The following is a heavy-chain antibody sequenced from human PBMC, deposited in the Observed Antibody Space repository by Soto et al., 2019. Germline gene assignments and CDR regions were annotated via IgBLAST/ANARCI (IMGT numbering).Heavy chain of an antibody. CDR2: INPNSGGT. CDR1: GYTFTGYY. V-gene: IGHV1-2*04. Sequence: ASVKVSCKASGYTFTGYYMHWVRQAPGQGLEWMGWINPNSGGTNYAQKFQGWVTMTRDTSISTAYMELSRLRSDDTAVYYCARDPYPTDRRHYYYGMDVWGQGTTVTVSS. D-gene: IGHD3-16*01. CDR3: ARDPYPTDRRHYYYGMDV. J-gene: IGHJ6*02.